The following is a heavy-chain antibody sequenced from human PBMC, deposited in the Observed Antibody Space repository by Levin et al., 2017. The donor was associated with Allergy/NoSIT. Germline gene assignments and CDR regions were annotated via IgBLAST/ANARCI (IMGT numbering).Heavy chain of an antibody. Sequence: ASVKVSCKASGYTFTGYYVHWVRQAPGQGLEWMGWIDPFSGDTNYAQKFQGKVTMTRDTMNTAYLELSRLRSDDTAGYYCARFPSTYQLLEIPPKDFYYGLDVWGQGTTVIVSS. J-gene: IGHJ6*02. D-gene: IGHD2-2*01. CDR2: IDPFSGDT. CDR3: ARFPSTYQLLEIPPKDFYYGLDV. CDR1: GYTFTGYY. V-gene: IGHV1-2*02.